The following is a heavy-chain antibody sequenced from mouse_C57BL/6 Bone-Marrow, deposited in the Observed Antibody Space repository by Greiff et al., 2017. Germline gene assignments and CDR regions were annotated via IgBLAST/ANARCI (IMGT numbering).Heavy chain of an antibody. D-gene: IGHD1-1*01. CDR2: LLPGSGST. Sequence: QVQLQQSGAELMKPGASVKLSCKATGYTFTGYWIEWVKQRPGHGLEWIGELLPGSGSTNYNEKFKGKATFTADTSSNTAYMQLSSLTTEDSAIYYCARKGYYYGSSSNYYAMDYWGQGTSVTVSS. V-gene: IGHV1-9*01. J-gene: IGHJ4*01. CDR3: ARKGYYYGSSSNYYAMDY. CDR1: GYTFTGYW.